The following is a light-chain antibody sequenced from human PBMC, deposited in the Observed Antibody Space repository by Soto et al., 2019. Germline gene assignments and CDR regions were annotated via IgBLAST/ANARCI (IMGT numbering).Light chain of an antibody. CDR1: SSNIGAGYY. CDR3: QSYDSSLSGFVV. Sequence: QSVLTQPPSVPGAPGQRVTISCTGSSSNIGAGYYVHWYQQLPGTAPKLLIYGNSNRPSGVPDRFSGSKSGTSASLAITGLQAEDEADSYCQSYDSSLSGFVVFGGGTKLTVL. V-gene: IGLV1-40*01. J-gene: IGLJ2*01. CDR2: GNS.